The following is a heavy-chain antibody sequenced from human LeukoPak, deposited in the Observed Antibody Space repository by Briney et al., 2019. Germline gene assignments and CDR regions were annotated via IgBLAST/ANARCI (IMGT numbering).Heavy chain of an antibody. CDR1: GFTFSSYA. Sequence: GRSLRLSCAASGFTFSSYAMPWVRQAPGKGLEWVAVISYDGSNKYYADSVKGRFTISSDNSKNTLYLQMNSLRAEDTAVYYCARATYYDYVWGSYRYEAYFDYWGQGTLVTVSS. J-gene: IGHJ4*02. D-gene: IGHD3-16*02. CDR3: ARATYYDYVWGSYRYEAYFDY. CDR2: ISYDGSNK. V-gene: IGHV3-30*01.